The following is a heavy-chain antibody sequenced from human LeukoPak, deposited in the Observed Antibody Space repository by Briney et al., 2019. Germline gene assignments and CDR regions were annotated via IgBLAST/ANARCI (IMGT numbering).Heavy chain of an antibody. V-gene: IGHV4-39*01. CDR3: AREIVVVPAACFDY. J-gene: IGHJ4*02. Sequence: PSETLSLTCTVSGGSIRSSYYYWGWIRQPPGKGLEWIGSIYDSGSTYYNPSLKSRVTISVDTSKNQFSLKLNSVTAADTAVYYCAREIVVVPAACFDYWGQGTLVTVSS. CDR1: GGSIRSSYYY. CDR2: IYDSGST. D-gene: IGHD2-2*01.